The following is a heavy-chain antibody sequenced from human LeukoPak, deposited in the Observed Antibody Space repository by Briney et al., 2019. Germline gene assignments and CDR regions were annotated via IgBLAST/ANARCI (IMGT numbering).Heavy chain of an antibody. Sequence: SETLSLTCTVSGYSISSNYYWGWIRQPPGKGLEWIGYIYYSGSTNYNPSLKSRVTISVDTSKNQFSLKLSSVTAADTAVYYCARFRGYDILTGYSYYFDYWGQGTLVTVSS. D-gene: IGHD3-9*01. J-gene: IGHJ4*02. CDR3: ARFRGYDILTGYSYYFDY. V-gene: IGHV4-61*01. CDR2: IYYSGST. CDR1: GYSISSNYY.